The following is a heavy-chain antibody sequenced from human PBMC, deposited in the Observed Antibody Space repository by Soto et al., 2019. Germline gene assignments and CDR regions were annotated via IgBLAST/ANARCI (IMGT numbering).Heavy chain of an antibody. J-gene: IGHJ4*02. D-gene: IGHD6-13*01. CDR3: AKGVAAAGTPTPFDY. V-gene: IGHV3-23*01. CDR2: ISGSGGST. Sequence: GGSLRLSCAASGFTFSSYAMSWVRQAPGKGLEWVSAISGSGGSTYYADSVKGRFTISRDNSKNTLYLQMNSLRAEDTALYYCAKGVAAAGTPTPFDYWGQGTLVTVSS. CDR1: GFTFSSYA.